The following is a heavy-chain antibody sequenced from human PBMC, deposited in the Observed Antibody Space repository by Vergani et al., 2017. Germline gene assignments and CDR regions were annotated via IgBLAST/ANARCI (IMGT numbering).Heavy chain of an antibody. D-gene: IGHD3-22*01. J-gene: IGHJ5*02. V-gene: IGHV3-74*01. CDR1: GFTFSSYW. CDR3: ARSPHYYDSSGPQRTHWFDP. Sequence: EVQLVESGGGLVQPGGSLRLSCAASGFTFSSYWMHWVRQAPGKGLVWVSRINSDGSSTSYADSVKRRFTISRDNAKNTLYLQMNSLRAEDTAVYYCARSPHYYDSSGPQRTHWFDPWGQGTLVTVSS. CDR2: INSDGSST.